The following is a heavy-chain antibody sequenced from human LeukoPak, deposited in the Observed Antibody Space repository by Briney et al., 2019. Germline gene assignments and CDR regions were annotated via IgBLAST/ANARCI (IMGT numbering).Heavy chain of an antibody. CDR1: GFTVSSNY. D-gene: IGHD2-21*01. CDR2: IYSGGST. J-gene: IGHJ4*02. Sequence: PGGSLRLSCAASGFTVSSNYMSWVRQAPGKELQWVSVIYSGGSTYYADSVKGRFTISRVNSKNTLYLQMNSLRAEDTAVYYCARVSPDYYFDYWGQGTLVTVSS. V-gene: IGHV3-66*01. CDR3: ARVSPDYYFDY.